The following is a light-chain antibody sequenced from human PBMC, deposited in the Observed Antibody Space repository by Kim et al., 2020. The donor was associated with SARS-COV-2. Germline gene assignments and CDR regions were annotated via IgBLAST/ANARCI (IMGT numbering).Light chain of an antibody. CDR3: QQSYTVPYS. V-gene: IGKV1-39*01. J-gene: IGKJ2*01. CDR1: QRISDY. CDR2: AAS. Sequence: DIQMTQSPSSLSASVGDRVTITCRASQRISDYLNWYQQQPGKAPKVLIYAASNLQSGVSSRFSGSGSGTDFTLTINSLQPEDFATYYCQQSYTVPYSFGQGTKLEIK.